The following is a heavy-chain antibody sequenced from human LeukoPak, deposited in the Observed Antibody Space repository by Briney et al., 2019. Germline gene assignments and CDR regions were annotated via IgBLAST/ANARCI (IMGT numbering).Heavy chain of an antibody. J-gene: IGHJ6*03. Sequence: GGSLRLSCAASGFTFSSYSMNWVRPAPGKGLEGVTYISSSSSTIYYADSVKGRFTISRDNAKNSLYLQMNSLRAEDTAVYYCARFRSIAARPGYYYMDVWGKGTTVTVSS. CDR2: ISSSSSTI. CDR1: GFTFSSYS. D-gene: IGHD6-6*01. V-gene: IGHV3-48*01. CDR3: ARFRSIAARPGYYYMDV.